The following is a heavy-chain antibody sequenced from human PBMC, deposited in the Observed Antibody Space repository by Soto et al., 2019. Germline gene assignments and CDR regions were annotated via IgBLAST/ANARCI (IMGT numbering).Heavy chain of an antibody. Sequence: ASVKVSCKASGYTFTGYYMHWVRQAPGQGLEWMGWINPNSGGTNYAQKFQGWVTMTRDTSISTAYMELSRLRSDDTAVYYCARGGDCSSTSCFFNWFEPWGQGTLVTVSS. V-gene: IGHV1-2*04. CDR2: INPNSGGT. D-gene: IGHD2-2*01. CDR3: ARGGDCSSTSCFFNWFEP. CDR1: GYTFTGYY. J-gene: IGHJ5*02.